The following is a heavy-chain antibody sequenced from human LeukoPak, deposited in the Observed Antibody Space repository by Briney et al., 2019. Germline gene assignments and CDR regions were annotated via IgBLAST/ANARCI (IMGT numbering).Heavy chain of an antibody. Sequence: QPGGSLRLSCAASGFTFSSYRMNWVRQAPGKGLEWVSYISSSSSTIYYADSVKGRFTISRDNAKNSLYLQMNSLRAEDTAVYYCARDPYSGSYYSGAFDIWGQGTMVTVSS. J-gene: IGHJ3*02. V-gene: IGHV3-48*04. CDR1: GFTFSSYR. CDR3: ARDPYSGSYYSGAFDI. D-gene: IGHD1-26*01. CDR2: ISSSSSTI.